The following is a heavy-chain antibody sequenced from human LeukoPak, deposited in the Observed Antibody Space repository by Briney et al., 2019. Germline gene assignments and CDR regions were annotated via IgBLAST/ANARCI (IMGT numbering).Heavy chain of an antibody. D-gene: IGHD3-3*01. Sequence: GGSLRLSCAASGFTFSSYGMHWVRQAPGKGLEWVSAISGSGGSTYYADSVKGRFTISRDNSKNTLYLQMNSLRAEDTAVYYCAKHVLRFLGAAFDIWGQGTMVTVSS. V-gene: IGHV3-23*01. CDR2: ISGSGGST. J-gene: IGHJ3*02. CDR3: AKHVLRFLGAAFDI. CDR1: GFTFSSYG.